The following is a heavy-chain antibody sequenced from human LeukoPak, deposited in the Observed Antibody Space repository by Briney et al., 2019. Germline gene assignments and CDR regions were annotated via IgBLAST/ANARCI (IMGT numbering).Heavy chain of an antibody. V-gene: IGHV3-48*03. Sequence: GGSLRLSCAASGFTFSSYEMNWVRQAPGKGLEWVSYISSSGSTIYYADSVKGRFTISRDNAKNSLYLQMNSLRAEDTAVYYCARDLGHCSSTSGCQGGFDYWGQGTLVTVSS. CDR3: ARDLGHCSSTSGCQGGFDY. D-gene: IGHD2-2*01. CDR2: ISSSGSTI. J-gene: IGHJ4*02. CDR1: GFTFSSYE.